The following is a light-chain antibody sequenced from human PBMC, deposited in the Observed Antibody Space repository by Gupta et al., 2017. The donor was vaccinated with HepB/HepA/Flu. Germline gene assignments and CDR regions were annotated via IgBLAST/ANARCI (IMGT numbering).Light chain of an antibody. J-gene: IGKJ2*01. CDR3: QQYKDWLKFT. CDR1: QHVASD. V-gene: IGKV3-15*01. CDR2: GAS. Sequence: EIVMTQSPVTLSVSPGEIATLSCRASQHVASDLAWFHQKPGQAPRVVIYGASLRATGVSPRFSASGSGTEFTRTISSLQSEDFGLYYCQQYKDWLKFTFGQGTKLE.